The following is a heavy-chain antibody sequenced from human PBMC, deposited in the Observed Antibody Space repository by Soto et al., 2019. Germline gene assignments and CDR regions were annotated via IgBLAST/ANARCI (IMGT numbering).Heavy chain of an antibody. CDR1: EYTVTSYC. J-gene: IGHJ4*02. CDR2: INAPNGDT. V-gene: IGHV1-3*01. CDR3: ARDGAIPGGSLEWSYYFDS. D-gene: IGHD3-3*01. Sequence: ASVKVSCNNSEYTVTSYCIHWVRQAPGQRLVWMGWINAPNGDTKYSPKFQGRVTITRDTSARTAYMELSSLRSEDTAGYYCARDGAIPGGSLEWSYYFDSWGQGALVAAAS.